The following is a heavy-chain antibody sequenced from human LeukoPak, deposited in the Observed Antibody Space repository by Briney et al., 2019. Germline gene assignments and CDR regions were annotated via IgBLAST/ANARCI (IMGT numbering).Heavy chain of an antibody. CDR2: IYYSGST. J-gene: IGHJ4*02. Sequence: SETLSLTCTVSGGSISSYYWSWIRQPPGKGLEWIGYIYYSGSTNYNPSLKSRVTISVDTSKNQFSLKLSSVTAADMAVYYCARDSPPYYFDYWGQGTLVTVSS. CDR1: GGSISSYY. V-gene: IGHV4-59*01. CDR3: ARDSPPYYFDY.